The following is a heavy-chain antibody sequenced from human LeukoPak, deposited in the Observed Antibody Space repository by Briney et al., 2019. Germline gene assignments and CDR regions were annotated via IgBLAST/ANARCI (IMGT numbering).Heavy chain of an antibody. V-gene: IGHV3-7*03. Sequence: GGSLRLSCVASGVTFGNYWMSWVRQAPGKGLEWVANIKQDESEKYYVDSVKGRFTISRDNAKNSLYLQMNSLRAEDTAVYYCANHHCSSTSCPARWGQGTLVTVSS. CDR1: GVTFGNYW. CDR3: ANHHCSSTSCPAR. J-gene: IGHJ4*02. CDR2: IKQDESEK. D-gene: IGHD2-2*01.